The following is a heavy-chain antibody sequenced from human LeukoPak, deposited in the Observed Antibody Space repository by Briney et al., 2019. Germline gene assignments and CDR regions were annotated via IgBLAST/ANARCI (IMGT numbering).Heavy chain of an antibody. CDR1: GYTFTSYG. Sequence: ASVKVSCKASGYTFTSYGISWVRQAPGQGLEWMGWISACNGNTNYAQKLQGRVTMTTDTSTSTAYMELRSLRSDDTAVYYCARVILLQNTPLSGDYWGQGTLVTVSS. V-gene: IGHV1-18*01. D-gene: IGHD3-22*01. J-gene: IGHJ4*02. CDR3: ARVILLQNTPLSGDY. CDR2: ISACNGNT.